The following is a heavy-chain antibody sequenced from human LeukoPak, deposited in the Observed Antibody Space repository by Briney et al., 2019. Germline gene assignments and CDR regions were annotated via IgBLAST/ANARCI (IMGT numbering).Heavy chain of an antibody. V-gene: IGHV1-2*02. CDR2: INPNSGRT. J-gene: IGHJ4*02. CDR1: EYSFNDYY. CDR3: ARDSSDVLTGYYHF. D-gene: IGHD3-9*01. Sequence: ASVKVSCKTSEYSFNDYYLHWVRQAPGQGLEWMGWINPNSGRTDYAPKFQGRVTLTTDTSITTAYMELSSLISGDTALYYCARDSSDVLTGYYHFWGQGTLVTVSS.